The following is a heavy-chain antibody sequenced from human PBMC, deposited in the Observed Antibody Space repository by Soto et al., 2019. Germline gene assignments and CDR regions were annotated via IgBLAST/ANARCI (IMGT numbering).Heavy chain of an antibody. CDR3: ARSAKMGSFEFYYDCGMDV. CDR1: GGTFSTYV. V-gene: IGHV1-69*01. Sequence: QVQLVQSGAEVKKPGSSVKVSCKASGGTFSTYVISWVRQAPGQGLEWMGGINPIFGTTNYARNFQGRVTITADESTSTAYMELSSLRSEDTAVYYCARSAKMGSFEFYYDCGMDVWGQGTTVTVSS. J-gene: IGHJ6*02. D-gene: IGHD1-26*01. CDR2: INPIFGTT.